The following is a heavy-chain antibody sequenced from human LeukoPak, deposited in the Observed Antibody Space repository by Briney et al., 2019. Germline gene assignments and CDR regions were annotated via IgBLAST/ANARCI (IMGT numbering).Heavy chain of an antibody. CDR3: ARGGGLDV. Sequence: GSLRLSCGAPGFTFSSYLMNWARQAPGKGLEWVASINHNGNVNYYVDSVKGRFTISRDNAKNSLYLQMSNLRAEDTAVYFCARGGGLDVWGQGATVTVSS. J-gene: IGHJ6*02. D-gene: IGHD3-16*01. CDR1: GFTFSSYL. V-gene: IGHV3-7*03. CDR2: INHNGNVN.